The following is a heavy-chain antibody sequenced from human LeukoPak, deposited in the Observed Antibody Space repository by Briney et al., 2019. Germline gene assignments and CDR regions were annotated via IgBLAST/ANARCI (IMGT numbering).Heavy chain of an antibody. V-gene: IGHV4-4*07. CDR1: GGSISSYY. Sequence: PSETLSLTCTVSGGSISSYYWSWIRQPAGKGLEWIRRIYTSGSTNYNPSLKSRVTMSVDTSKNQFSLKLSSVTAADTAVYYCARGTSSFDYYYMDVWGKGTTVTVSS. D-gene: IGHD2-2*01. J-gene: IGHJ6*03. CDR3: ARGTSSFDYYYMDV. CDR2: IYTSGST.